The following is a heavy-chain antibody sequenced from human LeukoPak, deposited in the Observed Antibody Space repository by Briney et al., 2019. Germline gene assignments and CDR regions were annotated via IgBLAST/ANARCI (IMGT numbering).Heavy chain of an antibody. J-gene: IGHJ3*02. D-gene: IGHD1-26*01. V-gene: IGHV1-69*05. Sequence: SVKVSCKTSGGTFNNSAISWVRQAPGQGLEWLGGIMPLFGTAGYAQKFQGRVTITKDESTRTVYLELTSLTSDDTAVYYCARELYSGSYRDAFDIWGQGTMVTVSS. CDR1: GGTFNNSA. CDR3: ARELYSGSYRDAFDI. CDR2: IMPLFGTA.